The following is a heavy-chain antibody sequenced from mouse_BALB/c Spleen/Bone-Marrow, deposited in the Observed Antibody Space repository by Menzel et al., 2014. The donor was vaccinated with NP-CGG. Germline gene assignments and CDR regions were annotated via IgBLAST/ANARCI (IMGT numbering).Heavy chain of an antibody. CDR1: GFSLTSYG. CDR2: IWAGGST. D-gene: IGHD1-1*01. Sequence: VKLVESGPGLVAPSQSLSITCTVSGFSLTSYGVHWVRQPPGKVLEWLGVIWAGGSTNYNSALMSRLSISKDNSKSQVFLKMNSLQTDDTAMYYCARGFYYEGAMDYWGQGTSVTVSS. J-gene: IGHJ4*01. CDR3: ARGFYYEGAMDY. V-gene: IGHV2-9*02.